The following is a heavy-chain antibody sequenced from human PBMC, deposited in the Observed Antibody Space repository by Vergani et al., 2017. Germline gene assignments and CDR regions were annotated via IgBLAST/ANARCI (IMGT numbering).Heavy chain of an antibody. J-gene: IGHJ4*02. D-gene: IGHD3-22*01. Sequence: QLQLQESGPGLVKPSGTLSLTCSVTGGSFFNSRYYWGWIRQPPGKGLEWIGSMDYNGRAYYTPSRRRRVAISIDTSKMQFSLKLYSLTAADTAIYYCARHVTQDYYNDSDYFDYWGLGTLVTVSS. V-gene: IGHV4-39*01. CDR2: MDYNGRA. CDR1: GGSFFNSRYY. CDR3: ARHVTQDYYNDSDYFDY.